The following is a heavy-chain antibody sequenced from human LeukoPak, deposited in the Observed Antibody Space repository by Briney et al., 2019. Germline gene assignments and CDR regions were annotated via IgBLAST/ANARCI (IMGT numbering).Heavy chain of an antibody. CDR2: ISGSGGST. CDR3: AIRFRIAVAAGIYGMDV. Sequence: GGSLRLSCAASGFTFSSYAMSWVRQAPGKGLEWVSAISGSGGSTYYADSVKGRFTISRDNSKNTLYLQMNSLRAEDTAVYYCAIRFRIAVAAGIYGMDVWGQGTTVTVSS. J-gene: IGHJ6*02. V-gene: IGHV3-23*01. D-gene: IGHD6-19*01. CDR1: GFTFSSYA.